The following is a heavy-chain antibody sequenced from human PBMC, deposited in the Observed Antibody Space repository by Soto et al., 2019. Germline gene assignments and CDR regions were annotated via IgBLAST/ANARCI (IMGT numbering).Heavy chain of an antibody. J-gene: IGHJ4*02. Sequence: PSETLSLTCTVSGGSISSGDYYWSWIRQPPGKGLEWIGYIYYSGSTYYNPSLKSRVTISVDTSKNQFSLKLSSVTAADTAVYYCARGLGISKYYFDYWGQGTLVTVSS. CDR3: ARGLGISKYYFDY. CDR1: GGSISSGDYY. V-gene: IGHV4-30-4*01. CDR2: IYYSGST. D-gene: IGHD6-13*01.